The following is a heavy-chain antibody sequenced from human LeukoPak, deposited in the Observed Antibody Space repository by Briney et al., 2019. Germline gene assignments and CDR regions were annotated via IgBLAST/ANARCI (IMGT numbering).Heavy chain of an antibody. Sequence: GASVKVSCKASGGTFSSYAIRWVRQAPGQGLAWMGRIIPILGIANYAQKFQGRVTITADKSTSTAYMELSSLRSEDTAVYYCARRVGVYQYFDYWGQGALVTVSS. CDR2: IIPILGIA. V-gene: IGHV1-69*04. CDR1: GGTFSSYA. J-gene: IGHJ4*02. CDR3: ARRVGVYQYFDY. D-gene: IGHD5/OR15-5a*01.